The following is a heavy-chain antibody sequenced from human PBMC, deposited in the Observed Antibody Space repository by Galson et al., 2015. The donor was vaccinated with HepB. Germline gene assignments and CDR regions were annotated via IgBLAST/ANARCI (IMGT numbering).Heavy chain of an antibody. CDR1: GFTFSHYA. Sequence: SLRLSCAVSGFTFSHYAMSWVRQAPGKGLEWVSAITGSGDSTYYADSVKGRFTISRDNSKNTLFLEMNSLRADDTAVYYCAKFGGHGYCTSTGCHGSFDCWGQGTLVTVSS. CDR2: ITGSGDST. CDR3: AKFGGHGYCTSTGCHGSFDC. J-gene: IGHJ4*02. V-gene: IGHV3-23*01. D-gene: IGHD2-2*01.